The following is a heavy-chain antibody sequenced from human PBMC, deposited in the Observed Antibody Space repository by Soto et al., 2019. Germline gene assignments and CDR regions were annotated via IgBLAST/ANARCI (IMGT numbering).Heavy chain of an antibody. CDR1: GYTFTSYG. J-gene: IGHJ5*01. CDR3: ARVPIAAAFNWFDS. D-gene: IGHD6-13*01. CDR2: ISAYNGNT. Sequence: GASVKVSCKASGYTFTSYGISWVRQAPGQGLEWMGWISAYNGNTNYAQKLQGRVTMTTDTSTSTAYMELRSLRSDDTAVYYCARVPIAAAFNWFDSWGQGTLVTVSS. V-gene: IGHV1-18*01.